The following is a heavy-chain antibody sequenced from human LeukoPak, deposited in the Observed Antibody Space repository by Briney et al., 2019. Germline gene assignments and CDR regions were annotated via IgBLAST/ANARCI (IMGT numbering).Heavy chain of an antibody. V-gene: IGHV3-11*04. CDR1: GFTFSDYY. CDR3: ARDLHSSSPDY. D-gene: IGHD6-13*01. CDR2: ISSSGSSI. Sequence: GGSLRLSCAASGFTFSDYYMSWIRQAPGKGLEWVSYISSSGSSIYYAASVKGRFTISRDNSKNTLYLQMNSLRAEDTAVYYCARDLHSSSPDYWGQGTLVTVSS. J-gene: IGHJ4*02.